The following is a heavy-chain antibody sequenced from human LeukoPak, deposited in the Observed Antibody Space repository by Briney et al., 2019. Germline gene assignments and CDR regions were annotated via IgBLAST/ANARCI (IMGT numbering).Heavy chain of an antibody. CDR3: ARDLKYYYDSSGRIDY. CDR2: ISSSSSYI. V-gene: IGHV3-21*01. CDR1: GFTFSSYS. Sequence: GGSLRLSCAASGFTFSSYSMNWVRQAPGKGLEWVSSISSSSSYIYYADSVKGRFTISRDNAKNSLYLQMNSLRAEDTAVYYCARDLKYYYDSSGRIDYWGQGTLVTVSS. D-gene: IGHD3-22*01. J-gene: IGHJ4*02.